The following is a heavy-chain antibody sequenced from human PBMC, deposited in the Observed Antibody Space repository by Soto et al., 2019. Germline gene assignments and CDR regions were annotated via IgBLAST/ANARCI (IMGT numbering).Heavy chain of an antibody. V-gene: IGHV1-3*04. J-gene: IGHJ4*02. CDR2: INTANDDT. D-gene: IGHD3-10*01. CDR3: ARDEGVARGN. Sequence: QVQLVQSGAEVKKPGATVKVSCRASGYTFSSSPLHWVRQAPGQRPEWRGWINTANDDTKYSQKFQDRVTLTSDTSASTAYMEVSSLTPEDRAVYYCARDEGVARGNWGQGPLVTVSS. CDR1: GYTFSSSP.